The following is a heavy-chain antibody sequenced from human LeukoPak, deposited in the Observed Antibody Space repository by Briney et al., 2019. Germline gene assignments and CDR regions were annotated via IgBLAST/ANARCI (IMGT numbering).Heavy chain of an antibody. V-gene: IGHV1-2*06. D-gene: IGHD3-10*01. Sequence: ASVKVSCKASGGTFSSYTISWVRQAPGQGLEWMGRINPNSGGTNYAQKFQGRVTMTRDTSISTAYMELSRLRSDDTAVYYCARAYYGSGSYYTGYWGQGTLVTVSS. CDR3: ARAYYGSGSYYTGY. CDR1: GGTFSSYT. J-gene: IGHJ4*02. CDR2: INPNSGGT.